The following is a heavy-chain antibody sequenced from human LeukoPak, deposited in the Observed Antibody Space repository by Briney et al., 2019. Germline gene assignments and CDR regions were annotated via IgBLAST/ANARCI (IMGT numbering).Heavy chain of an antibody. D-gene: IGHD2-2*01. CDR2: IRYDGGNK. Sequence: GGSLRLSCAASGLTFSRYWMTWFRQAPGKGLEWVAFIRYDGGNKYYADSVKGRFTISRDNSKNTLYLQMNSLRAEDTAVYYCAKDRALLEYCSSTSCYFTLGCWGQGTLVTVSS. V-gene: IGHV3-30*02. CDR3: AKDRALLEYCSSTSCYFTLGC. J-gene: IGHJ4*02. CDR1: GLTFSRYW.